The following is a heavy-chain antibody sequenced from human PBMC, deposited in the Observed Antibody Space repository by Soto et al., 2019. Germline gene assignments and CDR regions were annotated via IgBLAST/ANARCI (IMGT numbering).Heavy chain of an antibody. D-gene: IGHD5-12*01. V-gene: IGHV3-20*01. CDR1: GFTFDDYG. J-gene: IGHJ5*02. CDR3: ARDRGYGSFWFDP. Sequence: GGSLRLSCAASGFTFDDYGMSWVRQAPGKGLEWVSGINWNCGSTGYADSVKGRFTISRDNAKNSLYLQMNSLRADDTALYHCARDRGYGSFWFDPWGQGTLVTVSS. CDR2: INWNCGST.